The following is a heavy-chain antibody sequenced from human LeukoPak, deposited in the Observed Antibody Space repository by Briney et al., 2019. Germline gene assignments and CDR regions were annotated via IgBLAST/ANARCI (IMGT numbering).Heavy chain of an antibody. CDR2: ISSSSSYI. J-gene: IGHJ4*02. D-gene: IGHD6-6*01. Sequence: KPGGSLRLSCAASGFTFSSYSMNWVRQAPGKGLEWVSSISSSSSYIYYADSVKGRFTISRDYAKNSLYLQMNSLRAEDTAVYYCARVGIEYSSSSPLDYWGQGTLVTVSS. V-gene: IGHV3-21*01. CDR3: ARVGIEYSSSSPLDY. CDR1: GFTFSSYS.